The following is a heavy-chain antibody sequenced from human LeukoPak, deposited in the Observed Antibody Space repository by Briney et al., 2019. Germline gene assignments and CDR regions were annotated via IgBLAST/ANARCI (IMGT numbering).Heavy chain of an antibody. CDR2: IYYSGST. CDR3: ARDGS. V-gene: IGHV4-59*12. J-gene: IGHJ5*02. Sequence: PSETLSLTCTVSGGSISSYYWSWIRQPPGKGLEWIGYIYYSGSTYYNPSLKSRVTISVDTSKNQFSLKLSSVTAADTAVYYCARDGSWGQGTLVTVSS. CDR1: GGSISSYY.